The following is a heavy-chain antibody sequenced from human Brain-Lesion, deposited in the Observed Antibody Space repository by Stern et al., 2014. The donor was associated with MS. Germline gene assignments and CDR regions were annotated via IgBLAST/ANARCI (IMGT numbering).Heavy chain of an antibody. V-gene: IGHV1-2*02. CDR3: ARDQRGITIFGVVTDYYYLGMDV. CDR1: GYIFTGYY. CDR2: IKPNTGGT. D-gene: IGHD3-3*01. J-gene: IGHJ6*02. Sequence: VQLVESGAEVKKPGASVKVSCKTSGYIFTGYYIHWVRQAPGQGPEWMAWIKPNTGGTNYAQKFQGRVTMSRDTSISTAYVELSSLTSDDTAVYYCARDQRGITIFGVVTDYYYLGMDVWGQGTTVTVSS.